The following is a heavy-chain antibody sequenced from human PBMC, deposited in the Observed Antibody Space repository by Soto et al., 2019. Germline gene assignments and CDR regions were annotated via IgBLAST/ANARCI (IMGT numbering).Heavy chain of an antibody. J-gene: IGHJ6*02. Sequence: QVQLQESGPGLVKPSQTLSLTCIVSGVAISSGDYYWRWIRQHPGKGLEWIVYIHNSGTTYYNPSLKSRLTISVDTSKNQFSLSLSSVTAADTAVYYGARGHSAGHYVYYGLDVWGQGTTVPVSS. V-gene: IGHV4-31*03. CDR1: GVAISSGDYY. CDR2: IHNSGTT. CDR3: ARGHSAGHYVYYGLDV. D-gene: IGHD3-9*01.